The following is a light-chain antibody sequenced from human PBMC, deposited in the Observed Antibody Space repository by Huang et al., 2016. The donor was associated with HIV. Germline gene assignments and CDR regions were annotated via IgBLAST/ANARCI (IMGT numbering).Light chain of an antibody. V-gene: IGKV1-33*01. CDR3: QHYDSLPYT. CDR1: QDITKF. J-gene: IGKJ2*01. Sequence: DIQMTQSPSSLAASVGDRVTITCQASQDITKFLNWYQQKPGQPPKLLMYDASTLETGVTSRFSGSGSGTHFSFTISSLQPEDFAIYYCQHYDSLPYTFGQGTKLEIK. CDR2: DAS.